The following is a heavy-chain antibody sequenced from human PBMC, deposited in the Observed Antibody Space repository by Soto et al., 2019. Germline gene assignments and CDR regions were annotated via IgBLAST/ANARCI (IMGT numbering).Heavy chain of an antibody. D-gene: IGHD6-13*01. CDR3: AKASLGIAAAGIPPSDP. V-gene: IGHV3-23*01. CDR2: ISGSGGST. Sequence: GGSLKLSCAGSGFTFSSYAMSWVRQAPGKGLEWVSAISGSGGSTYYADSVKGRFTISRDNSKNTLYLQMNSLRAEDTAVYYCAKASLGIAAAGIPPSDPWGQGTLVTVSS. CDR1: GFTFSSYA. J-gene: IGHJ5*02.